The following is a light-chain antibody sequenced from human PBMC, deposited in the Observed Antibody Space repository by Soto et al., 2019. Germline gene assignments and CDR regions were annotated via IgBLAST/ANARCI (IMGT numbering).Light chain of an antibody. V-gene: IGLV2-23*01. CDR2: EGS. J-gene: IGLJ1*01. Sequence: QPACLSRAPGHSITISCPRTSSHVGSYNLVSWYQQHPGKAPKLMIYEGSKRPSGVSNRFSGSKSGNTASLTISGLQAEDEADYYCCSYAGSSTVVFGTGNKGTVL. CDR1: SSHVGSYNL. CDR3: CSYAGSSTVV.